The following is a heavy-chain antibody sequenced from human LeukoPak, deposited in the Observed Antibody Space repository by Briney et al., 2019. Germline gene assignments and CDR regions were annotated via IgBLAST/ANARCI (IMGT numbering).Heavy chain of an antibody. D-gene: IGHD3-9*01. CDR1: GFTFSSYW. V-gene: IGHV3-74*01. CDR3: TTDDIPYYDILTGYYTFNY. J-gene: IGHJ4*02. CDR2: INSDGTTT. Sequence: GGSLRLSCVASGFTFSSYWMHWVRQAPGEGLVWVSRINSDGTTTTYADSVKGRFTISRDNAKNTLYLQMNSLKTEDTAVYYCTTDDIPYYDILTGYYTFNYWGQGTLVTVSS.